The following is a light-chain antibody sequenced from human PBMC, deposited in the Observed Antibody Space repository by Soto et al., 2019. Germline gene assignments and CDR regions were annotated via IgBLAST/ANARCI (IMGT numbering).Light chain of an antibody. CDR3: PLRSNWPSA. CDR1: LSVSVY. CDR2: DAS. J-gene: IGKJ5*01. Sequence: ETVLTHSRATLSLSRGESSTLSCRTSLSVSVYLDWYQQKPGQAPRLLISDASNRATGIPARFSGSGSGTDFTLTIGSLEPEDFAVYYCPLRSNWPSAFGQGTRLEI. V-gene: IGKV3-11*01.